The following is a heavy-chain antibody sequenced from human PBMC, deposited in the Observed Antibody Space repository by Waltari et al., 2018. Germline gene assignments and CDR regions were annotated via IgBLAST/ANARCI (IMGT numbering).Heavy chain of an antibody. CDR2: SRTSGGTV. CDR3: ARGWYYFDY. D-gene: IGHD2-8*01. Sequence: EVQLLESGGGLVQPGGSLRLSCAASGFTFSGSEMNWVRQAPGKGLEGVSDSRTSGGTVYYADYVKGRCTLSRGSSESSLYLQMNSLGAEDTAVYYCARGWYYFDYWGQGTLVTVSS. J-gene: IGHJ4*02. CDR1: GFTFSGSE. V-gene: IGHV3-48*03.